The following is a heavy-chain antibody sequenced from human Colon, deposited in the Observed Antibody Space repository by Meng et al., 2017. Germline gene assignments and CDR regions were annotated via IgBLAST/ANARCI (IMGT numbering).Heavy chain of an antibody. Sequence: QVQLQQSGPGLVKPSQTLSLTCVISGDSVSSKTAAWNWIRQSPSRGLEWLGRTYYRSKWYNEYAVSVKSRMTFNADTSKNQVSLQVNSVTTEDTAVYYCARDHGYSYGLPLDYWGQGILVTVSS. CDR3: ARDHGYSYGLPLDY. V-gene: IGHV6-1*01. D-gene: IGHD5-18*01. CDR1: GDSVSSKTAA. J-gene: IGHJ4*02. CDR2: TYYRSKWYN.